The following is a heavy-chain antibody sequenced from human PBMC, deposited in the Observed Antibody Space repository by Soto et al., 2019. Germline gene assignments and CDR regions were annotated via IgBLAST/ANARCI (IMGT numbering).Heavy chain of an antibody. J-gene: IGHJ5*01. Sequence: EVRLLESGGGLVQPGGSLKLSCAASRFTFSLYAMSWVRQAPGKGLEWVSGISAGGGRIYYTDSVKGRFIISRDNSKDTLSLQMNSLKAEDTAVYYCAKYMWGDLNDADPDLWFASWGQGTLVTVSS. CDR3: AKYMWGDLNDADPDLWFAS. CDR2: ISAGGGRI. D-gene: IGHD1-1*01. V-gene: IGHV3-23*01. CDR1: RFTFSLYA.